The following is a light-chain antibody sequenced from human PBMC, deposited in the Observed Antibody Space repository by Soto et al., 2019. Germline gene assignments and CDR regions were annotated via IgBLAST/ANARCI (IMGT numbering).Light chain of an antibody. CDR2: DVT. CDR3: CSCAGDYTFYV. Sequence: QSALTQPRSVSGSPGQSVTISCTGTSSDVGGYNCVSWYQQHPGKAPKLMIYDVTKRPSGVPDRFSGSKSGDTASLTISGLQADDEADDYCCSCAGDYTFYVFGTGTKVTVL. J-gene: IGLJ1*01. V-gene: IGLV2-11*01. CDR1: SSDVGGYNC.